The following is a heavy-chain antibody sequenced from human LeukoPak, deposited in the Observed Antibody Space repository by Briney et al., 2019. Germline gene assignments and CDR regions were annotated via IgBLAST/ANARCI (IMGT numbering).Heavy chain of an antibody. Sequence: PGRSLRLSYTASGFTFSNYGMHWVRQAPNKGLEWVAIIWYDGSNQYYADSVKGRFTVSRDSSKNTMYLQMNSLRAEDTAVYYCARDSELKVGGSFDYWGQGTLVTVSS. CDR1: GFTFSNYG. J-gene: IGHJ4*02. CDR2: IWYDGSNQ. V-gene: IGHV3-33*01. CDR3: ARDSELKVGGSFDY. D-gene: IGHD3-16*01.